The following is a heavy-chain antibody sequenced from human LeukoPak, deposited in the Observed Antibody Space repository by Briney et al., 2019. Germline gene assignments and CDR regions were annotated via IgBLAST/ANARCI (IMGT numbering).Heavy chain of an antibody. CDR1: GFTFSNYV. CDR2: ISPSGTNT. CDR3: ARSLGYYANSGYYYGGFDY. Sequence: GGSLRLSCAASGFTFSNYVMTWVRQAPGKGLEWVAGISPSGTNTYYADSVKGRFTISRDNAKRSLYLQMSSLIDEHTAVYYCARSLGYYANSGYYYGGFDYWGQGTLVTVSS. V-gene: IGHV3-23*01. D-gene: IGHD3-22*01. J-gene: IGHJ4*02.